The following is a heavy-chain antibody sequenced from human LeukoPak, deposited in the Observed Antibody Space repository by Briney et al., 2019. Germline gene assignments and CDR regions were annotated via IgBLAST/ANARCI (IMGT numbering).Heavy chain of an antibody. CDR2: IYFSGST. V-gene: IGHV4-59*08. CDR3: ARHEAVAGSNFDC. J-gene: IGHJ4*02. Sequence: PSETLSLTCTVSGGSINGYYWSWIRQPPGKGLEWIGYIYFSGSTNYNPSLKSRLTISIDTSKNRFSLKLSSVTAADTAVYYCARHEAVAGSNFDCWGQGTLVTVSS. D-gene: IGHD6-19*01. CDR1: GGSINGYY.